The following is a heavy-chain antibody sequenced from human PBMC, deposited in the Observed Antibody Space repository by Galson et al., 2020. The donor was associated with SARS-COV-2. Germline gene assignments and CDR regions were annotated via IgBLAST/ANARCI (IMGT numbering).Heavy chain of an antibody. V-gene: IGHV3-7*05. D-gene: IGHD3-3*01. J-gene: IGHJ4*02. CDR1: GFTFSSYW. CDR2: IKDDGSEE. CDR3: ARYTWTDLPFC. Sequence: GESLKLSCAAYGFTFSSYWMSWVRQAPGKGLEWLANIKDDGSEEYYAGSVKGRFSISRDNAENSLFLQMNSLRVEDTAVYYCARYTWTDLPFCWGQGTLVTVSS.